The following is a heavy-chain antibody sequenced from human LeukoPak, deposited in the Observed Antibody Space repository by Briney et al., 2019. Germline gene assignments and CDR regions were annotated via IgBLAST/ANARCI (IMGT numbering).Heavy chain of an antibody. Sequence: VASVKVSCKASGYTFTGYYMHWVRQAPGQGRERMGWINPNSGGTNYAQKFQGRVTMTRDTSISTAYMELSRLRSDDTAVYYCARDARPWGATSDYWGQGTLVTVSS. V-gene: IGHV1-2*02. D-gene: IGHD1-26*01. J-gene: IGHJ4*02. CDR3: ARDARPWGATSDY. CDR1: GYTFTGYY. CDR2: INPNSGGT.